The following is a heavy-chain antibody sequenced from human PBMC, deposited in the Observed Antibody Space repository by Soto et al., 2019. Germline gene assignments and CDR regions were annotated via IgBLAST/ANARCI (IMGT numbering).Heavy chain of an antibody. V-gene: IGHV4-38-2*02. CDR2: IYHSGST. CDR1: GYSISSGYY. D-gene: IGHD3-22*01. J-gene: IGHJ5*02. Sequence: PSQALSLTCAVSGYSISSGYYWGWIRPPPGKGLEWIGSIYHSGSTYYNPSLKSRVAISVDTSKNQFSLKLSSVTAADTAVYYCATDSSGYYPPPNWFDPWGQGTLVTVSS. CDR3: ATDSSGYYPPPNWFDP.